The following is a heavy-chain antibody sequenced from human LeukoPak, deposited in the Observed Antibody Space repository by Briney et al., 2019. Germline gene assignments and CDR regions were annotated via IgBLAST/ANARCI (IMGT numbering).Heavy chain of an antibody. CDR3: ARSQLPTNYYYYYMDV. D-gene: IGHD3-10*01. CDR1: GGTFSSYA. Sequence: ASVKVSCKASGGTFSSYAISWVRQAPGQGLEWMGGIIPIFGTVNYAQKFQGRVTITTDESTSTAYMELSSLRSEDTAVYYCARSQLPTNYYYYYMDVWGKGTTVTVSS. J-gene: IGHJ6*03. CDR2: IIPIFGTV. V-gene: IGHV1-69*05.